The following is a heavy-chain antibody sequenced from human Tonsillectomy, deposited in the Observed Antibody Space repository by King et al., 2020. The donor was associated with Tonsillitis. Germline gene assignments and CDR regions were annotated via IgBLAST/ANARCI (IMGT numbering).Heavy chain of an antibody. CDR3: ARGSRGGDY. CDR1: GDSISSNNYY. CDR2: TYFSGNT. J-gene: IGHJ4*02. Sequence: LQLQESGPGLVKPSETLSLICTVSGDSISSNNYYWGWIRQPPGAGLEWIGTTYFSGNTYYNPSLKSRVTIPIDTSKNQFSLKLTSVTAADTAVYYCARGSRGGDYWGQGTLVTVSS. V-gene: IGHV4-39*01. D-gene: IGHD3-16*01.